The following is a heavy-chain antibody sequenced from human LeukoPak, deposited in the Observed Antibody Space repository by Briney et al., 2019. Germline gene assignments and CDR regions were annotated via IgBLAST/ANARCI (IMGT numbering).Heavy chain of an antibody. CDR2: IRYSGTT. CDR1: GGSIRNYY. V-gene: IGHV4-59*01. CDR3: ARGAGWYGN. Sequence: PSETLSLTCTVSGGSIRNYYWSWIRQPPGKGLEWIAYIRYSGTTNYNPSLKSRVTISLDTSKNQFSLKLTSVTAADTAVYYCARGAGWYGNWGQGTLVTVSS. D-gene: IGHD6-19*01. J-gene: IGHJ4*02.